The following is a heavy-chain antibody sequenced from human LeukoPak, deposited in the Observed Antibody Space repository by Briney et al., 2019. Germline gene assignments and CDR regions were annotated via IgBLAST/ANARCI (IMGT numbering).Heavy chain of an antibody. D-gene: IGHD3-16*01. V-gene: IGHV4-38-2*02. CDR2: IYHSGST. J-gene: IGHJ5*02. CDR3: ARDLGLGNWFDP. CDR1: GYSISSGYY. Sequence: SETLSLTCTVSGYSISSGYYWGWIRQPPGKGLEWIGSIYHSGSTYYNPSLKSRVTISVDTSKNQFSLKLSSVTAADTAVYYCARDLGLGNWFDPWGQGTLVTVSS.